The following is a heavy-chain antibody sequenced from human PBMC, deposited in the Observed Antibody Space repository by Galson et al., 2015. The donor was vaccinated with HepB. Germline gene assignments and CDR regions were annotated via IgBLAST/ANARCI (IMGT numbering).Heavy chain of an antibody. J-gene: IGHJ6*02. CDR1: GVSFSGYY. V-gene: IGHV4-34*01. Sequence: SETLSLTCAVYGVSFSGYYWTWIRQPPGKGLEWIGEISHSGSTDYNPSLKSRLTISVDTSKKQFSLKLSSMTAADTAVYYCASHNCTDGVCHYYQYYGLDVWGQGTTVTVSS. CDR3: ASHNCTDGVCHYYQYYGLDV. CDR2: ISHSGST. D-gene: IGHD2-8*01.